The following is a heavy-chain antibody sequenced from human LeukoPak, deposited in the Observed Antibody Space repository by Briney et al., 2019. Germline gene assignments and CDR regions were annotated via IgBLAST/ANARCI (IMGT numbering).Heavy chain of an antibody. CDR2: IKQDGSEK. CDR1: GFTFSSYW. D-gene: IGHD6-6*01. Sequence: GGSLRLSCAASGFTFSSYWMSWVRQAPGKGLVWVANIKQDGSEKYYVDSVKGRFTISRDNAKNSLYLQMNSLRAEDTAVYYCAREGSSSLKAAFDIWGQGTMVTVSS. V-gene: IGHV3-7*01. CDR3: AREGSSSLKAAFDI. J-gene: IGHJ3*02.